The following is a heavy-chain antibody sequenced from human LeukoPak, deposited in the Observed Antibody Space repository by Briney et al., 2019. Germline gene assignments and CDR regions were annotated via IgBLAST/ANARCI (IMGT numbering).Heavy chain of an antibody. CDR3: ARDDYGDYPYGMDV. Sequence: PGGSLRLSCAASGFTFSSYSMNWVRQAPGKGLEWVSVIYSGGSTYYADSVKGRFTISRDNSKDTLYLQMNSLRAEDTAVYYCARDDYGDYPYGMDVWGQGTTVTVSS. J-gene: IGHJ6*02. V-gene: IGHV3-66*02. D-gene: IGHD4-17*01. CDR1: GFTFSSYS. CDR2: IYSGGST.